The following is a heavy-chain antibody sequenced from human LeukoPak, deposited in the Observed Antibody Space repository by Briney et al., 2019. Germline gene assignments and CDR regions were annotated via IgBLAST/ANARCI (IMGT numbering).Heavy chain of an antibody. Sequence: SQTLSLTCTVSGGSISSGGYYWSWTRLHPGKGLEWIGEINHSGSTNYNPSLKSRVTISVDTSKNQFSLKLSSVTAADTAVYSCARERATALDYWGQGTLVTVSS. CDR1: GGSISSGGYY. CDR2: INHSGST. D-gene: IGHD4-4*01. V-gene: IGHV4-31*03. J-gene: IGHJ4*02. CDR3: ARERATALDY.